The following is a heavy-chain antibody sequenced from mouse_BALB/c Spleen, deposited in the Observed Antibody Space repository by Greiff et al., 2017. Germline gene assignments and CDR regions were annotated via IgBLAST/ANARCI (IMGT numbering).Heavy chain of an antibody. CDR2: ISDGGSYT. V-gene: IGHV5-4*02. J-gene: IGHJ3*01. D-gene: IGHD2-4*01. Sequence: DVQLVESGGGLVKPGGSLKLSCAASGFTFSDYYMYWVRQTPEKRLEWVATISDGGSYTYYPDSVKGRFTISRDNAKNNLYLQMSSLKSEDTAMYYCARPLYDYEIAYWGQGTLVTVSA. CDR1: GFTFSDYY. CDR3: ARPLYDYEIAY.